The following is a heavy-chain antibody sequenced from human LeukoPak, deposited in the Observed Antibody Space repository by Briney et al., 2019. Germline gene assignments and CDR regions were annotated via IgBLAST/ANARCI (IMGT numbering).Heavy chain of an antibody. J-gene: IGHJ4*02. Sequence: GGSLRLSCEASGFTFDDYAMHWVRHVPGRGPEWVSGISWNSGSIGYADSVKGRFTISRDNSKNTLYLQMNSLRAEDTAVYYCARDNDIAAAGFDYWGQGTLVTVSS. CDR2: ISWNSGSI. D-gene: IGHD6-13*01. V-gene: IGHV3-9*01. CDR3: ARDNDIAAAGFDY. CDR1: GFTFDDYA.